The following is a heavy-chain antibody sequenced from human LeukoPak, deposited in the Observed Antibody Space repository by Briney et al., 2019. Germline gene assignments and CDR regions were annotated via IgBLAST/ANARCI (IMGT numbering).Heavy chain of an antibody. Sequence: PGGSLRLSCAASGFTFSSYAMYWVRQAPGKGLEWVAQISYDGSNKYYADSVKGRFTISRDNSKNTLSLHMNSLRAEDTSLYYCAKDRAAGAVTTYDSWGQGTLVTVSS. CDR1: GFTFSSYA. V-gene: IGHV3-30-3*01. CDR2: ISYDGSNK. CDR3: AKDRAAGAVTTYDS. D-gene: IGHD4-17*01. J-gene: IGHJ4*02.